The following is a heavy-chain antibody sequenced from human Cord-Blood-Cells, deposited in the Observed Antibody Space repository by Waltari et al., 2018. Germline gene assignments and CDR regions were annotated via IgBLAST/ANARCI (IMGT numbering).Heavy chain of an antibody. J-gene: IGHJ4*02. D-gene: IGHD3-10*01. Sequence: QVQLQESGPGLVKPSETLSLTCAVSGYSISSGYYWGWIRQPPGKGLEWIGSIYHSGSTYDNPSLKGRGTISVDTSKNQFSLKLSSVTAADTAVYYCARGDYYGSGSYYIYFDYWGQGTLVTVSS. CDR1: GYSISSGYY. V-gene: IGHV4-38-2*01. CDR2: IYHSGST. CDR3: ARGDYYGSGSYYIYFDY.